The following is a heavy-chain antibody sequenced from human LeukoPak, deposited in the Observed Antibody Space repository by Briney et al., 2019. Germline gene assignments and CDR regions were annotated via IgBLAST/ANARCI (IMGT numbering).Heavy chain of an antibody. J-gene: IGHJ4*02. Sequence: SETLSLTCTVSGGSISSSSYYWGWIRQPPGKGLEWIGSIYYSGSTYYNPSLKSRVTISVDTSKNQFSLKLSSVTAADTAVYYCARDSTRSYYYDSSGLTVGLGYWGQGTLVTVSS. CDR2: IYYSGST. CDR1: GGSISSSSYY. V-gene: IGHV4-39*02. CDR3: ARDSTRSYYYDSSGLTVGLGY. D-gene: IGHD3-22*01.